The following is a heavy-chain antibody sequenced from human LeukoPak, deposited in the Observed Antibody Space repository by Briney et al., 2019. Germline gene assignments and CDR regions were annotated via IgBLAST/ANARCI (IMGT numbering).Heavy chain of an antibody. Sequence: GGSLRLSCEVSGFTFSSYSMTWVRQPPGKGLEWIAYLTSSGNTFYYAASVRGRSIISRNNDRNSLFLQRNSLTVERTAVYYCARSLSGYEPLCTFWGQGTLVTVSS. CDR1: GFTFSSYS. CDR2: LTSSGNTF. V-gene: IGHV3-48*01. CDR3: ARSLSGYEPLCTF. J-gene: IGHJ4*02. D-gene: IGHD5-12*01.